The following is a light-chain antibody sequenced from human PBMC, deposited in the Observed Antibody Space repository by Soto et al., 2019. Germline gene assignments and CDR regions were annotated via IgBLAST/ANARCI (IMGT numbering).Light chain of an antibody. Sequence: QSGLTQPASVSGSPGQSITISCTGTTSDVGNYNLVSWYQQHPTKAPKLLIYEVTKRPSGVSNRFSGSKSGSTASLTISGLQAEDEADYYCCSYAGTSTYVFGSGTKVTVL. V-gene: IGLV2-23*02. J-gene: IGLJ1*01. CDR3: CSYAGTSTYV. CDR2: EVT. CDR1: TSDVGNYNL.